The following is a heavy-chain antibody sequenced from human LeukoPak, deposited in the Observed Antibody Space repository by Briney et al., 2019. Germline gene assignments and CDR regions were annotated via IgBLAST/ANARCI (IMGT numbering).Heavy chain of an antibody. D-gene: IGHD3-9*01. CDR2: INPSGGST. CDR3: ARDRDDDILTGYPDYSFDY. V-gene: IGHV1-46*01. Sequence: ASVKVSCKASGYTSYYMHWVRQAPGQGLEWMGIINPSGGSTNYAQKFQGRVIMTRDTSTSTVYMELSRLRSEDTAVYYCARDRDDDILTGYPDYSFDYWGQGTLVTVSS. CDR1: GYTSYY. J-gene: IGHJ4*02.